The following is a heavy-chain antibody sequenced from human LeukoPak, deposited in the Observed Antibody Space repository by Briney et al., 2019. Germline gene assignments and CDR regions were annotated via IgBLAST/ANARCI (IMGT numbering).Heavy chain of an antibody. J-gene: IGHJ6*02. V-gene: IGHV4-59*08. CDR1: GGSISSYY. D-gene: IGHD4-17*01. Sequence: SETLSLTCTVSGGSISSYYWSWIRQPPGKGLEWIGYIYYIGSTNYNPSLKSRVTISVDTSKNQFSLKLSSVTAADTAVYYCASLTTVTAYYYYYGMDVWGQGTTVTVSS. CDR3: ASLTTVTAYYYYYGMDV. CDR2: IYYIGST.